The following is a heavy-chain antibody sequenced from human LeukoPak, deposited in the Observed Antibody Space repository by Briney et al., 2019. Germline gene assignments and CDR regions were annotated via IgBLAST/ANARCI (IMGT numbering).Heavy chain of an antibody. CDR2: ISGSGGST. V-gene: IGHV3-23*01. J-gene: IGHJ3*02. D-gene: IGHD3-22*01. CDR1: GLTFSSYA. CDR3: AKDSKAYYYDSSGTPDI. Sequence: TGGSLRLSCAASGLTFSSYAMSWVRQAPGKGLEWVSAISGSGGSTYYADSVKGRFTISRDNSKNTLYLQMNSLRAEDTAVYYCAKDSKAYYYDSSGTPDIWGQGTMVTVSS.